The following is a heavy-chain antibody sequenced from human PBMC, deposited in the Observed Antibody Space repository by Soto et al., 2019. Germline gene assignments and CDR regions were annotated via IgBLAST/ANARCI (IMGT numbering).Heavy chain of an antibody. Sequence: SETLSLTCTVSGGSISSGGYYWSWIRQHPGKGLEWIGYIYYSGSTYYNPSLKSRVTISVDTSKNQFSLKLSSVTAADTAVYYCAGDRPSVRGVIEYYYYGMDVWGQGTTVTVS. J-gene: IGHJ6*02. V-gene: IGHV4-31*03. CDR3: AGDRPSVRGVIEYYYYGMDV. CDR1: GGSISSGGYY. D-gene: IGHD3-10*01. CDR2: IYYSGST.